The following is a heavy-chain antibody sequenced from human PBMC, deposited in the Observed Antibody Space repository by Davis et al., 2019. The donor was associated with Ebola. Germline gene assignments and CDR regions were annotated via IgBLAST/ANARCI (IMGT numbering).Heavy chain of an antibody. V-gene: IGHV3-21*01. Sequence: GALRLSCAASGFTFSSYSMNWVRQAPGKGLEWVSSISSSSSYIYYADSVKGRFTISRDNAKNSLYLQMNSLRAEDTAVYYCASGEYYYDSSGIYWGQGTLVTVSS. CDR1: GFTFSSYS. CDR2: ISSSSSYI. J-gene: IGHJ4*02. CDR3: ASGEYYYDSSGIY. D-gene: IGHD3-22*01.